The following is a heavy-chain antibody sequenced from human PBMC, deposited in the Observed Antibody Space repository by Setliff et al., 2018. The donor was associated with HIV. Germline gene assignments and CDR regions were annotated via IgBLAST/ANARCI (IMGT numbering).Heavy chain of an antibody. V-gene: IGHV4-59*11. CDR2: IYYSGST. D-gene: IGHD5-18*01. CDR1: GGPIRSHY. CDR3: ARVPRQLLKGAAAYFDY. Sequence: LSLTCTVSGGPIRSHYWSWIREPPGKGLEWIGYIYYSGSTNYNPSLKSRVTISVDTSKNQFSLRLSSVTAADTAVYYCARVPRQLLKGAAAYFDYWGQGILVTVSS. J-gene: IGHJ4*02.